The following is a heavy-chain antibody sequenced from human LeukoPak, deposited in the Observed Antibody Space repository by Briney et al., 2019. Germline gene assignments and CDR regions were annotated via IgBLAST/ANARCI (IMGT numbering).Heavy chain of an antibody. CDR2: INHSGST. CDR3: ARVSAQFHTRSLDY. J-gene: IGHJ4*02. Sequence: SSETLSLTCAAYGGSFSGYYWSWIRQPPGKGLEWIGEINHSGSTNYNPSLKSRVTISVDTSKNQFSLKLSSVTAADTAVYYCARVSAQFHTRSLDYWGQGTLVTVSS. CDR1: GGSFSGYY. D-gene: IGHD3-16*02. V-gene: IGHV4-34*01.